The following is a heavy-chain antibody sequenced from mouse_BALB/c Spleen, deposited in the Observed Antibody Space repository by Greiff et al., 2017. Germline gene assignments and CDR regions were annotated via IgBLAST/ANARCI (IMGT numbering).Heavy chain of an antibody. CDR1: GYTFTSYW. CDR3: TRGYDYDAGFAY. CDR2: IYPSDSYT. J-gene: IGHJ3*01. V-gene: IGHV1-69*02. D-gene: IGHD2-4*01. Sequence: VQLQQSGAELVRPGASVKLSCKASGYTFTSYWINWVKQRPGQGLEWIGNIYPSDSYTNYNQKFKDKATLTVDKSSSTAYMQLSSPTSEDSAVYYCTRGYDYDAGFAYWGQGTLVTVSA.